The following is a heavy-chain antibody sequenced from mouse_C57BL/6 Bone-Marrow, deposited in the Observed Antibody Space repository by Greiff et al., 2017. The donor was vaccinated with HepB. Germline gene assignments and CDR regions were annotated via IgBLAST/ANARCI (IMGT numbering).Heavy chain of an antibody. V-gene: IGHV5-12*01. CDR3: ARRPSITTDWYFDV. CDR1: GFTFSDYY. Sequence: EVKLQESGGGLVQPGGSLKLSCAASGFTFSDYYMYWVRQTPEKRLEWVAYISNGGGSTYYPDTVKGRITISRDNAKNTLYLQMSRLKSEDTAMYYCARRPSITTDWYFDVWGTGTTVTVSS. J-gene: IGHJ1*03. CDR2: ISNGGGST. D-gene: IGHD1-2*01.